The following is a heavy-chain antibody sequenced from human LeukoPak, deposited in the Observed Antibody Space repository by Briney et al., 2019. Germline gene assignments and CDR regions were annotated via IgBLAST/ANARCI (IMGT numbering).Heavy chain of an antibody. D-gene: IGHD3-3*01. V-gene: IGHV3-30-3*01. CDR3: ARGDFWSGYSIDY. J-gene: IGHJ4*02. CDR1: GFTFSSYA. CDR2: ISYDGSNK. Sequence: GGSLRLSCAASGFTFSSYAMHWVRQAPGKGLEWVAGISYDGSNKYYADSVKGRFTISRDNSKNTLYLQMNSLRAEDTAVYYCARGDFWSGYSIDYWGQGTLVTVSS.